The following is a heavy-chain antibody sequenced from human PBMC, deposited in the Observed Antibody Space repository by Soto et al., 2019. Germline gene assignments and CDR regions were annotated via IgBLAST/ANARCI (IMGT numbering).Heavy chain of an antibody. D-gene: IGHD2-15*01. CDR3: ARQVRYCRGKGCPNLFDP. V-gene: IGHV2-5*02. J-gene: IGHJ5*02. CDR1: GFSLSTSGVG. CDR2: IYWDDDK. Sequence: QITLKESGPTLVKPTQTLTLTCTFSGFSLSTSGVGVGWIRQPPGKALEWLALIYWDDDKRYSPSLKTRLSTTKDAFINQVVVTMTNMDPVDTPTYYCARQVRYCRGKGCPNLFDPCGQGTLVTVSA.